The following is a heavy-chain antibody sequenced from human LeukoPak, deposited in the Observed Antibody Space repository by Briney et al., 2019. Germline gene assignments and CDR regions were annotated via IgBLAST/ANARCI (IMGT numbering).Heavy chain of an antibody. V-gene: IGHV4-39*07. Sequence: SETLSLTCSVSGDSISSSTYYWGWIRQPPKKGLEWVGSFFYGGSTYYNPSLKSRVTTSVDTSKNQFSLKLSSVTAADTAVYYCARARVVRWPTHAEYFQHWGQGTLVTVSS. CDR3: ARARVVRWPTHAEYFQH. CDR1: GDSISSSTYY. CDR2: FFYGGST. D-gene: IGHD2-2*01. J-gene: IGHJ1*01.